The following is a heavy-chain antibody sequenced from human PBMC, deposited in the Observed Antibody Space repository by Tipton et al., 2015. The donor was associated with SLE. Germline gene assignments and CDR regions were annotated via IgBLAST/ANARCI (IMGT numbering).Heavy chain of an antibody. CDR3: TRGGRGDGANPFDP. D-gene: IGHD4/OR15-4a*01. CDR1: GGSISSYY. J-gene: IGHJ5*02. V-gene: IGHV4-59*12. CDR2: IHSSGRT. Sequence: TLSLTCTVSGGSISSYYWSWIRQPPGKGLEWIAYIHSSGRTNYNPSLKSRLTISLDTSKNQFSLKLTSVTVADTAVYYCTRGGRGDGANPFDPWGQGTLVTVSS.